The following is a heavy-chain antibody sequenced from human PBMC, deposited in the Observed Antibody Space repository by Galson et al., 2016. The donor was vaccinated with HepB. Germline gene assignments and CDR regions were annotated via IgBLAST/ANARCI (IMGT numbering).Heavy chain of an antibody. V-gene: IGHV1-58*01. CDR2: IVVGSGNT. CDR1: GFTFINSA. CDR3: AAVWGRYDFWSGYSNWFDP. D-gene: IGHD3-3*01. Sequence: CKASGFTFINSAVQWVRQARGQRLEWIGWIVVGSGNTNYAQKFQDRVTITRDMSTSTAYMELSSLRFEDTAVYYCAAVWGRYDFWSGYSNWFDPWGQGTLVTVSS. J-gene: IGHJ5*02.